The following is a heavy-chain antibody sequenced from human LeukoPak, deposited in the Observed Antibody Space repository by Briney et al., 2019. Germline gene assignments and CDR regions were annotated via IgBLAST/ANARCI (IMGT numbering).Heavy chain of an antibody. J-gene: IGHJ4*02. Sequence: SSETLSLTCSVSGASLNNYYWSWMRQPPGKGLEWIGYIYYSGPTTYNPSLESRVTISVDTSKNQFSLKLRSVTAADTAVYYCARVGEQQLVFFFDYWGQGFLATVSS. V-gene: IGHV4-59*01. CDR1: GASLNNYY. D-gene: IGHD6-13*01. CDR2: IYYSGPT. CDR3: ARVGEQQLVFFFDY.